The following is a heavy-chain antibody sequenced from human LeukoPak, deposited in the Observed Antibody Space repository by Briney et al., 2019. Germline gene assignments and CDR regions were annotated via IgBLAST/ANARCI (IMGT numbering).Heavy chain of an antibody. CDR3: ARVPAAGTGPDY. J-gene: IGHJ4*02. CDR1: GVTVSSNY. V-gene: IGHV3-7*05. CDR2: IKQDGSEK. Sequence: GGSLRLSCAASGVTVSSNYMSWVRQAPGKGLEWVANIKQDGSEKYYVDSVKGRFTISRDNAKNSLYLQMNSLRAEDTAVYYCARVPAAGTGPDYWGQGTLVTVSS. D-gene: IGHD6-13*01.